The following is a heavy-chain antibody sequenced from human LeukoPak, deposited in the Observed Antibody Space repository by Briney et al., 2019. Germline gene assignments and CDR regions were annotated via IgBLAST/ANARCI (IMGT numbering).Heavy chain of an antibody. Sequence: ASVKVCCKASGYTFTNYDINWVRQAPGQGLEWMGWMNPSRGNTAYAQKFQGRVTMTRNTSISTAYMELSSLRSEDTAVYYCARDGARFDFLTGDYNYYGMDVWGKGTTVTVSS. CDR3: ARDGARFDFLTGDYNYYGMDV. CDR1: GYTFTNYD. CDR2: MNPSRGNT. V-gene: IGHV1-8*01. J-gene: IGHJ6*04. D-gene: IGHD3-9*01.